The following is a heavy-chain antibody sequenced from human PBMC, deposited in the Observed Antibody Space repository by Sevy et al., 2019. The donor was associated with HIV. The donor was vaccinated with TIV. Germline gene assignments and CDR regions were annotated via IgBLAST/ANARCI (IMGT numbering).Heavy chain of an antibody. J-gene: IGHJ4*02. D-gene: IGHD3-10*01. CDR2: ISTGTDHI. V-gene: IGHV3-21*05. CDR3: VRRGVDAYNVYFDL. Sequence: GGSLRLSCAASGFTFTNAWMNWVRQAPGKGLEWLSYISTGTDHIYYADSAKGRFTISRDDAKNSVYLEMKSLRDQDTALYYCVRRGVDAYNVYFDLWGQGTLVTVSS. CDR1: GFTFTNAW.